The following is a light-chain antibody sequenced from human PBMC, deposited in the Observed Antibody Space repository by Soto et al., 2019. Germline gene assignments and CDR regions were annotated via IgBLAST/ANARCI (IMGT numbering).Light chain of an antibody. J-gene: IGKJ1*01. Sequence: DIQMTQLPSTLSASVGDTVTITCRASRSDSTWLAWYQQIPGGAPKLLIYKASILESGVPSRFSGSGSGTEINLTIPRLQPEDFATYYCKQYDMFGPGTKVEIK. CDR1: RSDSTW. CDR2: KAS. V-gene: IGKV1-5*03. CDR3: KQYDM.